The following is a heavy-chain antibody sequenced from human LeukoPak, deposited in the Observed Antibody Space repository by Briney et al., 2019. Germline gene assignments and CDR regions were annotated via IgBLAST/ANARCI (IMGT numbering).Heavy chain of an antibody. D-gene: IGHD6-19*01. CDR3: ARERSLEIAVAGTIFDY. CDR2: ISYRSSDI. V-gene: IGHV3-21*01. J-gene: IGHJ4*02. CDR1: GFTLSSYN. Sequence: GGSLRLSCAASGFTLSSYNMKWVRQAPGKGLEWVSSISYRSSDIEYADSVKGRFTISRDNSKNMIYLEMSSLKAEDTAVYYCARERSLEIAVAGTIFDYWGQGTLVTVSS.